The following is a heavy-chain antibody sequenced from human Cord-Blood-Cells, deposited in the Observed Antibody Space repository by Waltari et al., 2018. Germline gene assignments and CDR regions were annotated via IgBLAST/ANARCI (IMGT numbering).Heavy chain of an antibody. Sequence: QVQLVQSGAEVKKPGSSVKVSCKASGGTFSSYAISWVRQAPGQGLEWMGGINRLIGTASYARKCRGRVTITADKATSTADMERSSLRSEDTAVYYCARASIAVAGGHWGDPWRQGNLVTVS. CDR2: INRLIGTA. J-gene: IGHJ5*02. V-gene: IGHV1-69*06. D-gene: IGHD6-19*01. CDR1: GGTFSSYA. CDR3: ARASIAVAGGHWGDP.